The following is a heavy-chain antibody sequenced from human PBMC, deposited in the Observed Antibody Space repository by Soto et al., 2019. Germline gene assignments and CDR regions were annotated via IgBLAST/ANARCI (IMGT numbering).Heavy chain of an antibody. D-gene: IGHD6-19*01. V-gene: IGHV1-24*01. Sequence: QVQLVQSGAEVKKPGASVKVSCKVSGYTRTELSMHWVRQAPGKGLEWMGGFDPEDGETIYAQKFQGRVTMTEDTSTDIAYMELSSLRSEDTAVYYCATDNPFSSGWSTLWFGVWGQGTMVTVSS. CDR3: ATDNPFSSGWSTLWFGV. J-gene: IGHJ3*01. CDR2: FDPEDGET. CDR1: GYTRTELS.